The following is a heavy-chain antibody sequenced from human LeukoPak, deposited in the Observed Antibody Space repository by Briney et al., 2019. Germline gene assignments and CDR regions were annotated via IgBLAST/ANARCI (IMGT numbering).Heavy chain of an antibody. D-gene: IGHD6-6*01. Sequence: GGSLRLSCVASGFIFKNYGMHWVRQAPGKGLEWVANIKQDGSQTYYVDSLKGRFSISRDNAKNSVYLQMNSLRAEDTAVYFCARIGYSSSSWDYWGQGTLVTVSS. CDR2: IKQDGSQT. V-gene: IGHV3-7*01. CDR1: GFIFKNYG. J-gene: IGHJ4*02. CDR3: ARIGYSSSSWDY.